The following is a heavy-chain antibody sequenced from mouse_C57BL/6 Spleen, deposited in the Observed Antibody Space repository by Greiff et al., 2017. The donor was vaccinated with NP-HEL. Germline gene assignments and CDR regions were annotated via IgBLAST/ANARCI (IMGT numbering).Heavy chain of an antibody. Sequence: VQLQQPGAELVKPGASVKMSCKASGYTFTSYWITWVKQRPGQGLEWIGDIYPGSGSTNYNEKFKSKATLTVDTSSSTAYMQLSSLTSEDSAVYYCARRGRGRPTVVEGDYWGQGTSVTVSS. V-gene: IGHV1-55*01. J-gene: IGHJ4*01. CDR2: IYPGSGST. CDR1: GYTFTSYW. D-gene: IGHD1-1*01. CDR3: ARRGRGRPTVVEGDY.